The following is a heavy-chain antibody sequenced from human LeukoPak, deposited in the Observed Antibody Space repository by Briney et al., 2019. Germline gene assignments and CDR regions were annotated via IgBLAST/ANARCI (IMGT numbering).Heavy chain of an antibody. J-gene: IGHJ4*02. CDR3: AKVAARRDSEAYFEY. D-gene: IGHD5-24*01. V-gene: IGHV3-23*01. CDR1: GFTFSIYA. CDR2: ISSSGGTT. Sequence: PGGSLRLSCAASGFTFSIYAMSWVRQAPGKGLEWVAAISSSGGTTYYADSMRGRFSISRDNSKSMLYLEMSSLRADDTAVYYCAKVAARRDSEAYFEYWGQGTQVTVSS.